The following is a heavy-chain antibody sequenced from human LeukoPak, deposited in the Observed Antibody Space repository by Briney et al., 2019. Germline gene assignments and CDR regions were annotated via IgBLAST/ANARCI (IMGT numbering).Heavy chain of an antibody. CDR3: ANADTAMTLFDY. V-gene: IGHV1-69*13. CDR2: IIPIFGTA. D-gene: IGHD5-18*01. CDR1: GGTFSSYA. Sequence: ASVKVSCKASGGTFSSYAISWVRQAPGQGLEWMGGIIPIFGTANYAQKFQGRVTITADESTSTAYMELSSLRSEDTAVYYCANADTAMTLFDYWGQGTLVTVSS. J-gene: IGHJ4*02.